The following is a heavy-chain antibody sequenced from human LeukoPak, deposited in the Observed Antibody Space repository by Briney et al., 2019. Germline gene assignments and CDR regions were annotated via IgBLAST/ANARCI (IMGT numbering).Heavy chain of an antibody. V-gene: IGHV3-73*01. J-gene: IGHJ4*02. Sequence: GGSLRLSCAASGFTFSGSAMYWVRQASGKGLEWVGRIRSKANSYATAYAESVKGRFTISRDDSKNTAYLQMNRLKTEDTAVYYCIRRYSRDYWGQGTLVTVSS. CDR1: GFTFSGSA. D-gene: IGHD6-13*01. CDR2: IRSKANSYAT. CDR3: IRRYSRDY.